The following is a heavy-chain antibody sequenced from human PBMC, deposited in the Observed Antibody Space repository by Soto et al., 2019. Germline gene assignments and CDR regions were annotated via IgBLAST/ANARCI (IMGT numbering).Heavy chain of an antibody. CDR3: ARDSEQWLAANIAY. Sequence: GGSLRLSCVASGFTFSSYAMTWVRQAPGKGLEWVSAISGSGRSTHFADSVQGRFTISRDNSKNTLYLQMNSLRAEDTAVYYCARDSEQWLAANIAYWGQGTLVTAPQ. V-gene: IGHV3-23*01. CDR1: GFTFSSYA. J-gene: IGHJ4*02. CDR2: ISGSGRST. D-gene: IGHD6-19*01.